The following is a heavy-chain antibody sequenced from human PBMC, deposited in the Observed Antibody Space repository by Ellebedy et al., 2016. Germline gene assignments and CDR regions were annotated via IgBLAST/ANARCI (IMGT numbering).Heavy chain of an antibody. Sequence: GGSLRLSXAASGFTFSSYAMSWVRQAPGKGLEWVSAISGSGGSTYYADSVKGRFTISRDNSKNTLYLQMNSLRAEDTAVYYCAKDKSCTNGVCSNDYWGQGTLVTVSS. J-gene: IGHJ4*02. CDR2: ISGSGGST. CDR3: AKDKSCTNGVCSNDY. CDR1: GFTFSSYA. V-gene: IGHV3-23*01. D-gene: IGHD2-8*01.